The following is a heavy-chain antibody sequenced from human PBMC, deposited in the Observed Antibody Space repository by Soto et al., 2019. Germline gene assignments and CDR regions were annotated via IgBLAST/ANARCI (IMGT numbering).Heavy chain of an antibody. CDR1: GFTVSSNY. V-gene: IGHV3-66*01. D-gene: IGHD3-16*01. CDR2: IYSGGST. Sequence: GGSLRLSCAASGFTVSSNYMSWVRQAPGKGLEWVSVIYSGGSTYYADSVKGRFTISRDNSKNTLYLQMNSLRAEDTAVYYCARDAISRGEYYFDYWGQGTLVTVSS. CDR3: ARDAISRGEYYFDY. J-gene: IGHJ4*02.